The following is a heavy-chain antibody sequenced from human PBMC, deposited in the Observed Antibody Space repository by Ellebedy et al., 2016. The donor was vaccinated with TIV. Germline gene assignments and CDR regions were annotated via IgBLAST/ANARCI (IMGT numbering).Heavy chain of an antibody. CDR1: GFTFSSYW. CDR2: INSDGTSL. CDR3: ARAVWNYYDSSGSGY. V-gene: IGHV3-74*01. Sequence: GESLKISXAASGFTFSSYWTHWVRQVPGKGLVWVSRINSDGTSLSYADSVQGRFTISRDNAKNTLYLQMNSLRAEDSAVYYCARAVWNYYDSSGSGYWGQGTLVTVSS. D-gene: IGHD3-22*01. J-gene: IGHJ4*02.